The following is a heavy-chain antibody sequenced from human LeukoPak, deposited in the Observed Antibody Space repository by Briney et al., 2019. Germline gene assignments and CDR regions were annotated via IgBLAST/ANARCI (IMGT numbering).Heavy chain of an antibody. D-gene: IGHD3-9*01. CDR3: ARGYDILTGYYYPFDY. CDR2: IYPGDSDT. V-gene: IGHV5-51*01. J-gene: IGHJ4*02. CDR1: GYSFTSYW. Sequence: GESLKISCKVSGYSFTSYWIGWVRQMPGKGLEWMGIIYPGDSDTRYSPSFQGQVTISADKSISTAYLQWSSLKASDTAMYCCARGYDILTGYYYPFDYWGQGTLVTVSS.